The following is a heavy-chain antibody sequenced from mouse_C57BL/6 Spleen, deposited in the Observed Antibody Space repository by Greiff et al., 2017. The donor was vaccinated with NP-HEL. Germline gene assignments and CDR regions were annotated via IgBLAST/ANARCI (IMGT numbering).Heavy chain of an antibody. CDR3: ARYYGSSYSSFDY. V-gene: IGHV1-20*01. CDR1: GYSFTGYF. CDR2: INPYNGDT. Sequence: VQLQQSGPELVKPGDSVKISCKASGYSFTGYFMNWVMQSHGKSLEWIGRINPYNGDTFYNQKFKGKATLTVDKSSSTAHMELRSLTSEDSAVYYCARYYGSSYSSFDYWGQCTTLTVSS. D-gene: IGHD1-1*01. J-gene: IGHJ2*01.